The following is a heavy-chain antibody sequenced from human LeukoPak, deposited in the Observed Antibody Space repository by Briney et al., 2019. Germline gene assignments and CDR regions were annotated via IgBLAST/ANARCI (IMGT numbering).Heavy chain of an antibody. D-gene: IGHD2-21*02. Sequence: PGGSLRLSCAASGFTFSAHRMDWIRQAPGKALEWIGRSGNKDNSYITHYAASVRDRFTISRDESKNSVYLQMNSLKTEDTAVYYCAGGDAYCSGDCFSDWGQGTLVTVSA. CDR1: GFTFSAHR. V-gene: IGHV3-72*01. CDR2: SGNKDNSYIT. J-gene: IGHJ4*02. CDR3: AGGDAYCSGDCFSD.